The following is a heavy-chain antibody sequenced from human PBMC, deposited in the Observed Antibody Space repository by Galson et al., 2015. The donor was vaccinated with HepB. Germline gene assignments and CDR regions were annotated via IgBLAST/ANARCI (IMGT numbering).Heavy chain of an antibody. CDR1: GFTFSNYG. J-gene: IGHJ1*01. V-gene: IGHV3-33*01. Sequence: SLRLSCAASGFTFSNYGMHWVRQAPGMRLEWVAVIWYDGSNEYYADSVKGRFSISRDNSKKTLFLQMNSLRAEDTAVYYCARGGAKDSTGRYSPRVGGYFQHWGQGTLVTVSS. CDR2: IWYDGSNE. D-gene: IGHD6-19*01. CDR3: ARGGAKDSTGRYSPRVGGYFQH.